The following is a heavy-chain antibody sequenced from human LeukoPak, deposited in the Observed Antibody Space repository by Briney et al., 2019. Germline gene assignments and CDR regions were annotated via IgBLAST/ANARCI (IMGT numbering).Heavy chain of an antibody. CDR2: INGSGGST. CDR3: AKGGSGSCLLDY. J-gene: IGHJ4*02. D-gene: IGHD2-15*01. CDR1: GFTFSSYA. V-gene: IGHV3-23*01. Sequence: GGSLRLSCAASGFTFSSYAMSWVRQAPGKGLEWVSAINGSGGSTYYADSVKGRFTISRDNSKNTLYLQMNSLRAEDTAVYYCAKGGSGSCLLDYWGQGTLVTVSS.